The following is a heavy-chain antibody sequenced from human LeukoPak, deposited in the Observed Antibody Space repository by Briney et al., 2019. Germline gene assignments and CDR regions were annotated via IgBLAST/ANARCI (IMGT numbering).Heavy chain of an antibody. CDR1: GFTFSNAW. V-gene: IGHV3-15*01. CDR2: IKSKTDGGTT. J-gene: IGHJ4*02. Sequence: GGSLRLSCAASGFTFSNAWMSWVRRAPGKGLEWVGRIKSKTDGGTTDYAAPVKGRFTISRDDSKNTLYLQMNSLKTEDTAVYYCTTDPSIAVAGTVVDYWGQGTLVTVSS. CDR3: TTDPSIAVAGTVVDY. D-gene: IGHD6-19*01.